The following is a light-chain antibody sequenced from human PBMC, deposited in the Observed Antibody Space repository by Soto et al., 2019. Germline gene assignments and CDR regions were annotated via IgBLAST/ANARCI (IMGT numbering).Light chain of an antibody. CDR2: GAS. CDR3: QQGHNWPLT. V-gene: IGKV3-15*01. J-gene: IGKJ2*01. CDR1: QGISSE. Sequence: EIVMTQSPATLSLSPGERAALSFRASQGISSELAWYQQKPGQPPRILIYGASTRATGVPARFTGSGSGSDVTLTISGLQSEDFAVYYCQQGHNWPLTFGQGTRLEI.